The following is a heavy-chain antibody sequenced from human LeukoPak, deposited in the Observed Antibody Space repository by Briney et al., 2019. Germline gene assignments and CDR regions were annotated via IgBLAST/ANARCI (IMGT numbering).Heavy chain of an antibody. J-gene: IGHJ4*02. CDR3: ARGLGIDY. CDR2: IWYDGSNK. CDR1: GFTVSSNY. V-gene: IGHV3-33*08. D-gene: IGHD5-12*01. Sequence: GGSLRLSCAASGFTVSSNYMSWVRQAPGKGLEWVAVIWYDGSNKYYADSVKGRFTISRDNSKNTLYLQMNSLRAEDTAVYYCARGLGIDYWGQGTLVTVSS.